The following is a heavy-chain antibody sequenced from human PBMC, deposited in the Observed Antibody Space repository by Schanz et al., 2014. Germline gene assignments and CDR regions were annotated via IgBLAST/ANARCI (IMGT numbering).Heavy chain of an antibody. D-gene: IGHD1-26*01. V-gene: IGHV3-23*01. CDR3: ARDSGSHYLVDY. CDR1: GFVFRTFA. J-gene: IGHJ4*02. CDR2: ITGSGSKT. Sequence: EVQLLESGGTAVQPGGSLRVSCAASGFVFRTFAMYWVRQAPGKGLEWVSAITGSGSKTYYADSVKGRFTIARDNSKNTLFLQMDSLRAEDTAVYYWARDSGSHYLVDYWGQGTLVTVSS.